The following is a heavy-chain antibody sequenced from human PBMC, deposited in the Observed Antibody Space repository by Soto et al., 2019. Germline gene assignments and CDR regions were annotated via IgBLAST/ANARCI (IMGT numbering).Heavy chain of an antibody. CDR3: ARQGIAVAGNYYSDY. V-gene: IGHV4-39*01. CDR1: GGSISSSSYY. D-gene: IGHD6-19*01. CDR2: IYYSGST. Sequence: SETLSLTCTVSGGSISSSSYYWGWIRQSPGKGLEWIGSIYYSGSTYYDPSLKSRVTISVDTSKNQFSLKLSSVTAADTAVYYCARQGIAVAGNYYSDYWGQGTLVTVSS. J-gene: IGHJ4*02.